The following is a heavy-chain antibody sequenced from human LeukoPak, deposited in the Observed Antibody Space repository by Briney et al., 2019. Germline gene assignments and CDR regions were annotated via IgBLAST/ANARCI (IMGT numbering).Heavy chain of an antibody. CDR3: AREGGDCSSTSCYFFVMSYFDY. Sequence: ASVKVSCKASGGTFSSYAISWVRQAPGQGLEWMGRIIPILGIANYAQKFQGRVTITADKSTSTAYMELGSLRSEDTAVYSCAREGGDCSSTSCYFFVMSYFDYWGQGTLVTVSS. CDR2: IIPILGIA. CDR1: GGTFSSYA. V-gene: IGHV1-69*04. D-gene: IGHD2-2*01. J-gene: IGHJ4*02.